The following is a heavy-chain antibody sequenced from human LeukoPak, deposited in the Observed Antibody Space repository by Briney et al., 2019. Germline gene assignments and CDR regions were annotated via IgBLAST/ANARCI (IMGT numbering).Heavy chain of an antibody. CDR3: ARDRVAVADYGYYYGMDV. J-gene: IGHJ6*02. V-gene: IGHV3-21*05. D-gene: IGHD6-19*01. Sequence: GGSLRLSCAASGFTFSSYNMNWVRQAPGKGLEWVVKGRFTISRDNAKNTLYLQMNSLRAEDTAVYYCARDRVAVADYGYYYGMDVWGQGTTVTVSS. CDR1: GFTFSSYN.